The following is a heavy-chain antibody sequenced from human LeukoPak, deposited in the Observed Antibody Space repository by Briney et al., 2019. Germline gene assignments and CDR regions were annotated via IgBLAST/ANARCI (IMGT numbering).Heavy chain of an antibody. J-gene: IGHJ4*02. CDR1: GFTFSNDW. Sequence: GGSLRLPCAASGFTFSNDWMSWVRQAPGKGLEWVANIQQDGSEKYYVDSVKGRFTISGDNAKNSLYLQMNSLRAEDTAVYYCGRSRGLFGTWGQGTLVSVSS. CDR3: GRSRGLFGT. CDR2: IQQDGSEK. D-gene: IGHD2-21*01. V-gene: IGHV3-7*01.